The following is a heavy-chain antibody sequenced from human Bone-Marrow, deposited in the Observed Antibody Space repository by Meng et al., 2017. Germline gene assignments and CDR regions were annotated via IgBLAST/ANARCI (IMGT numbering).Heavy chain of an antibody. CDR3: ARDGGSGYSSGWYTRTTYYYYGMDV. V-gene: IGHV3-21*01. D-gene: IGHD6-13*01. J-gene: IGHJ6*02. Sequence: GGSLRLPCAASGFTFSSYSMNWFRQAPGKGLEWGSSISSSSSYIYHADSVKGRFTISRDNAKNSLYLQMNSRRAEDTAVYYCARDGGSGYSSGWYTRTTYYYYGMDVWGQGTTVTVSS. CDR1: GFTFSSYS. CDR2: ISSSSSYI.